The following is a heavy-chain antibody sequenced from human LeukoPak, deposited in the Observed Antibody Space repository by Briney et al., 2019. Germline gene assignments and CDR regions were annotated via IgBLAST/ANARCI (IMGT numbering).Heavy chain of an antibody. Sequence: GGSLRLSCETSGFDFGDHAMHWVRQAPGKGLEWISRINWDSSSMTYADSVRGRFTISRDNAKNSLSLQMNSLRVEDTAFYYCARDRSYDSSGANFDFWGQGTLVTVSS. CDR2: INWDSSSM. CDR1: GFDFGDHA. V-gene: IGHV3-9*01. CDR3: ARDRSYDSSGANFDF. J-gene: IGHJ4*02. D-gene: IGHD3-22*01.